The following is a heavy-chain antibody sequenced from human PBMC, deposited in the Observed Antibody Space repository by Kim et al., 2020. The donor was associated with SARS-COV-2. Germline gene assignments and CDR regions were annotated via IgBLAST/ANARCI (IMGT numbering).Heavy chain of an antibody. CDR3: ARGGYSSSWSIGEAFDF. D-gene: IGHD6-13*01. V-gene: IGHV3-30*04. J-gene: IGHJ3*01. CDR1: GFTFSDFA. Sequence: GGSLRLSCAASGFTFSDFAFHWVRQAPGKGLEWVAVISDDANNKYDAESVKGRFTISRDNSKNTLYLQMNSLRAEDTAVYYCARGGYSSSWSIGEAFDFWGQETMVTVSP. CDR2: ISDDANNK.